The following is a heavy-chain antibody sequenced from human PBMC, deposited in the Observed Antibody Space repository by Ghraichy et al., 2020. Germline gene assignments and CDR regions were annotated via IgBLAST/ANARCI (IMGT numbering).Heavy chain of an antibody. CDR3: TRPRHYDYDPRDYYTPA. D-gene: IGHD3-22*01. CDR1: GFIFRESA. Sequence: GGSLRLSCVGSGFIFRESAMNWFRQAPGKGPEWLGFIRGKAYGGTTDYAVSVKGRFTISRDDSRSIAYLQMNSLKTEDTAVYYCTRPRHYDYDPRDYYTPAWGQGTLVTVSS. CDR2: IRGKAYGGTT. J-gene: IGHJ5*02. V-gene: IGHV3-49*03.